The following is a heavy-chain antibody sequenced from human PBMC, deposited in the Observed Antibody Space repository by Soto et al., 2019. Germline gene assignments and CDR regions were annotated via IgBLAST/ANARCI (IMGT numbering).Heavy chain of an antibody. V-gene: IGHV6-1*01. D-gene: IGHD6-13*01. CDR3: ARYTFWEASYSSCWYYGMDV. CDR2: TYFTAEWYN. Sequence: SQTLSLTRAMSGDSASTNIAATNWITHSPQRGLEWRGGTYFTAEWYNDYAVSVKSRVTITPDTSKNQFSLQLNSVTPADTAVYYCARYTFWEASYSSCWYYGMDVWGQGTTVTVSS. CDR1: GDSASTNIAA. J-gene: IGHJ6*02.